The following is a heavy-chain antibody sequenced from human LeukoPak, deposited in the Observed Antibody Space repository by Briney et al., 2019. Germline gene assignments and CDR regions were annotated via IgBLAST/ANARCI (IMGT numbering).Heavy chain of an antibody. V-gene: IGHV3-30*03. Sequence: GGSLRLSCAASGFTFSSYGMHWVRQVPGKGLEWVAVISYDGSNKYYADSVKGRFTISRDNSKNTLYLQMNSLRAEDTAVYYCARQGTQTVVTTDDGMDVWGQGTTVTVSS. CDR1: GFTFSSYG. CDR2: ISYDGSNK. CDR3: ARQGTQTVVTTDDGMDV. D-gene: IGHD4-23*01. J-gene: IGHJ6*02.